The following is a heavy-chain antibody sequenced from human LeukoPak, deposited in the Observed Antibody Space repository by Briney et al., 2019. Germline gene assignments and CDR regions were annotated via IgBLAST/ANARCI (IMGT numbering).Heavy chain of an antibody. V-gene: IGHV4-39*07. CDR3: ARDPRAFDI. Sequence: PSETLSLTCTVSGGSISSSSYYWGWIRQPPGKGLEWIGSIHHGGTTYYSPSLKSRVTMSVDTSKNQFSLKLTSVTAADTAVYYCARDPRAFDIWGQGTMVTVSS. CDR1: GGSISSSSYY. J-gene: IGHJ3*02. CDR2: IHHGGTT.